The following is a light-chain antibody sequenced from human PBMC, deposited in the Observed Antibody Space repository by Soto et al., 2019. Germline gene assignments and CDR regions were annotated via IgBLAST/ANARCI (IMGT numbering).Light chain of an antibody. CDR3: LQDYNYPRT. Sequence: IQMTQSPSSLSASVGDRVTITCRASQSISSYLNWYQQKPGKAPKXLIYAASSLQSGVPSRFSGSGSGTDFTLTISSLQPEDFATYYCLQDYNYPRTFGQGTKVDIK. J-gene: IGKJ1*01. V-gene: IGKV1-6*01. CDR2: AAS. CDR1: QSISSY.